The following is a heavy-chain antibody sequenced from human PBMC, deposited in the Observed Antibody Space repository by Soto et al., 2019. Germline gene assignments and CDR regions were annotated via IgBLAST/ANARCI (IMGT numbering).Heavy chain of an antibody. CDR3: AKDAVPGDGVWLMDN. V-gene: IGHV3-23*01. D-gene: IGHD4-17*01. CDR2: LYGNSGGI. Sequence: PXGSLRLSCAAAGFTFASYAMTWVRQAPGKGLESVAGLYGNSGGIQYSDSVKGRFTISRDNSKNIVYLQMNSLRVEDTAVYFCAKDAVPGDGVWLMDNWGQGTLVTVSS. CDR1: GFTFASYA. J-gene: IGHJ4*02.